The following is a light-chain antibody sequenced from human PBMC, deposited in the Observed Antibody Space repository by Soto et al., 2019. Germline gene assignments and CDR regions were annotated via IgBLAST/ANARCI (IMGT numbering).Light chain of an antibody. CDR3: SSYTSSSTLYV. J-gene: IGLJ1*01. V-gene: IGLV2-14*01. Sequence: ALTQPASVSGSPGQSITISCTGTSSDVGGYNYVSWYQQHPGKAPKLMIYEVSNRPSGVSNRFSGSKSGNTASLTICGLQAEDEADYYCSSYTSSSTLYVFGTGTKVTVL. CDR2: EVS. CDR1: SSDVGGYNY.